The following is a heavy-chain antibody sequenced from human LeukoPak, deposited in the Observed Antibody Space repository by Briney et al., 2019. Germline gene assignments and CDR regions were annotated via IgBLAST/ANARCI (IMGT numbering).Heavy chain of an antibody. Sequence: SETLSLTCTVSGGSISSSSYYWGWIRQPPGKGLEWIGSIYYSGSTYYNPSLKSRVTISVDTSKNQFSLKLSSVTAADTAVYYCARPRTIFGVVTNWFDPWGQGTLVTVSS. D-gene: IGHD3-3*01. V-gene: IGHV4-39*07. J-gene: IGHJ5*02. CDR1: GGSISSSSYY. CDR2: IYYSGST. CDR3: ARPRTIFGVVTNWFDP.